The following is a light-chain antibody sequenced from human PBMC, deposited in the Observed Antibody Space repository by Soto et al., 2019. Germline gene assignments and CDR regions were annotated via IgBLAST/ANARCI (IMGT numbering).Light chain of an antibody. CDR1: QSVSSY. Sequence: IVLTQSPATLSLSPGERATLSWLASQSVSSYLAWYQQKPGQAPRLLIYDASNRATGIPARFSGSGSGTDFTLTISSLEPEDFAVYYCQQDNNWPPITFGQGTRLEIK. V-gene: IGKV3-11*01. CDR3: QQDNNWPPIT. CDR2: DAS. J-gene: IGKJ5*01.